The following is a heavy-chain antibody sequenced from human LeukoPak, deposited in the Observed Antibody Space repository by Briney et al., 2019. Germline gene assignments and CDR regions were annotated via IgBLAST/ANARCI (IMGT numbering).Heavy chain of an antibody. J-gene: IGHJ4*02. D-gene: IGHD3-10*01. CDR1: GYTFTSYG. Sequence: ASVKVSCKASGYTFTSYGISWVRQAPGQGLEWMGWISAYNGNTNYAQKLQGRVTMTTDTSTSTAYMELRSLRSDDTAVYYCARDSKVRGESPLGYWGQGTLVTVSS. CDR3: ARDSKVRGESPLGY. V-gene: IGHV1-18*04. CDR2: ISAYNGNT.